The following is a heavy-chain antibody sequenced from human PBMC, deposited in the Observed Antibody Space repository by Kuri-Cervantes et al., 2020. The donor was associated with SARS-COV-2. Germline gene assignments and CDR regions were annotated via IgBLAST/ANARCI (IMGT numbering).Heavy chain of an antibody. Sequence: GGSLSLSCAASGFTFSSYSMNWVRQAPGKGLEWVSSISSSSSYIYYADSVKGRFTISRDNAKNSLYLQMNSLRAEDTAVYYCARDRGEDIVVVVAASAYDYWGQGTLVTVSS. CDR1: GFTFSSYS. CDR3: ARDRGEDIVVVVAASAYDY. CDR2: ISSSSSYI. V-gene: IGHV3-21*01. J-gene: IGHJ4*02. D-gene: IGHD2-15*01.